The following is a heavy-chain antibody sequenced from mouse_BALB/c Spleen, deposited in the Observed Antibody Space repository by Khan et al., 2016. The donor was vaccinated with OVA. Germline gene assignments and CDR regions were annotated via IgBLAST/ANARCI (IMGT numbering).Heavy chain of an antibody. D-gene: IGHD1-1*01. CDR1: GYSITSNYA. J-gene: IGHJ4*01. CDR2: ISYSGST. V-gene: IGHV3-2*02. Sequence: EVKLEVSGPGLVKPSQSLSLTCTVTGYSITSNYAWNWIRQFPGNKLEWMGYISYSGSTSYNPSLKSRISITRDTSKNQFFLQLSSVTTEDTATXYCARGNYYGYAMDYWGQGTSVTVSS. CDR3: ARGNYYGYAMDY.